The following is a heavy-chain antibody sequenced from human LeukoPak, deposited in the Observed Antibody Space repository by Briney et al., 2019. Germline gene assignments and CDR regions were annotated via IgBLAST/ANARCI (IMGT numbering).Heavy chain of an antibody. CDR2: INSDGSST. CDR3: AELGITMIGGV. V-gene: IGHV3-74*01. Sequence: GGSLRLSCAASGFTFSSYWMHWVRQVPGKGLVWVSRINSDGSSTNYADSVKGRFTISRDNAKNTLYLQMNSLRAGDTAVYYCAELGITMIGGVWGKGTTVTISS. J-gene: IGHJ6*04. D-gene: IGHD3-10*02. CDR1: GFTFSSYW.